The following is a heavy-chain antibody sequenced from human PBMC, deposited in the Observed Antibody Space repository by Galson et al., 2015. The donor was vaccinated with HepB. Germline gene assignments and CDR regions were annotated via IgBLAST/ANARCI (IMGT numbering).Heavy chain of an antibody. J-gene: IGHJ5*02. CDR3: ARVLGGGWYWFDP. CDR1: GFTFSTYA. V-gene: IGHV3-23*01. Sequence: SLRLSCAASGFTFSTYAMSWVRQAPGKGLEWVSTTSPSGRSTYYADSLKGRFTVSRDNSNNTVYLQMNSLRAEDTAVYYCARVLGGGWYWFDPWGQGTLVTVSS. CDR2: TSPSGRST. D-gene: IGHD6-19*01.